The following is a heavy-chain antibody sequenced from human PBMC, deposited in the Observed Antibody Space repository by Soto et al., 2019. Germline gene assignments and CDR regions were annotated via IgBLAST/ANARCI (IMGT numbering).Heavy chain of an antibody. CDR3: AGQYYDILTGYYRFDY. V-gene: IGHV1-8*01. CDR1: GYTFTSYD. CDR2: MNPNSGNT. J-gene: IGHJ4*02. Sequence: QVQLVQSGAEVKKPGASVKVSCKASGYTFTSYDINWVRQATGQGLEWMGWMNPNSGNTGYAQKFQGRVTMTRXTXIXXAYMELSSLRSEDTAVYYCAGQYYDILTGYYRFDYWGQGTLVTVSS. D-gene: IGHD3-9*01.